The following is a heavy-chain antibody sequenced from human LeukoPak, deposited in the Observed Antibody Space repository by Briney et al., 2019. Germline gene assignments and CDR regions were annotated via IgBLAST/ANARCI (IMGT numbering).Heavy chain of an antibody. Sequence: SETLSLTCAVYGGSFIGYYWSGIRQPPGKGLEWIGEINHSGSTNYNPSLKSRVTISVDTSKNQCSLKLSSVTAADTAVYYCGSDEHGGIFFDYWGQGTMVTVSS. CDR3: GSDEHGGIFFDY. V-gene: IGHV4-34*01. CDR2: INHSGST. J-gene: IGHJ4*02. D-gene: IGHD3-3*01. CDR1: GGSFIGYY.